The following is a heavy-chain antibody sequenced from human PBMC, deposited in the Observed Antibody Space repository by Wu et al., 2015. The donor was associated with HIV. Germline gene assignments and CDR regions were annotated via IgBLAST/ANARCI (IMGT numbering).Heavy chain of an antibody. CDR3: ARSGDTAMVYYYYGMDV. CDR2: INPNSGGT. V-gene: IGHV1-2*02. Sequence: VQLVQSGAEVKKPGASVKVSCKASGYTFTGYYMHWVRQAPGQGLEWMGWINPNSGGTNYAQKFQGRVTMTRDTSISTAYMELSRLRSDDTAVYYCARSGDTAMVYYYYGMDVWGQGTTVTVSS. J-gene: IGHJ6*02. CDR1: GYTFTGYY. D-gene: IGHD5-18*01.